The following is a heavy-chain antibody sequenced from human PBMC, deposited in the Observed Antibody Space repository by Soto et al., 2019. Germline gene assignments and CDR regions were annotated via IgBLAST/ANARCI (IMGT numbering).Heavy chain of an antibody. J-gene: IGHJ5*02. Sequence: PSETLSLTCTVSGGSIISGGYYFICIRQHPWKGLEWIGYIYYSGSTYYNPSLKSRVTISVDTSKNQFSLKLSSVTAADTAVYYCARETTMVREGNWFDPWGQGTLVTVSS. CDR3: ARETTMVREGNWFDP. V-gene: IGHV4-31*03. CDR2: IYYSGST. D-gene: IGHD3-10*01. CDR1: GGSIISGGYY.